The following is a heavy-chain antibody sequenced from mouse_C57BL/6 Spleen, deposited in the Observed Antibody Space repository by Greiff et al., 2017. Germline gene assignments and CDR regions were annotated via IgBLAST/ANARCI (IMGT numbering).Heavy chain of an antibody. CDR2: IYPGSGST. CDR1: GYTFTSYW. J-gene: IGHJ4*01. D-gene: IGHD1-1*01. CDR3: ARRGSSSSMDY. V-gene: IGHV1-55*01. Sequence: QVQLQQPGAELVKPGASVKMSCKASGYTFTSYWLTWVKQRPGQGLEWIGDIYPGSGSTNSNEKFKSKATLTVDTSASTAYRQLSSLTSEDSAVYYCARRGSSSSMDYWGQGTSVTGSS.